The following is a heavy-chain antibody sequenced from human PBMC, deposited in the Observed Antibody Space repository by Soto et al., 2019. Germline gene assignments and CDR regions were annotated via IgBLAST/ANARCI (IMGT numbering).Heavy chain of an antibody. CDR3: ARVTYSSGWYADY. CDR1: GGSISSSSYY. J-gene: IGHJ4*02. D-gene: IGHD6-19*01. Sequence: QLQLQESGPGLVKPSETLSLTCTVSGGSISSSSYYWGWIRQPPGKGLEWIGSIYYSGSTYYNPSLKSRVTISVDTSKNQFSLKLSSVTAADTAVYYCARVTYSSGWYADYWGQGTLVTVSS. V-gene: IGHV4-39*01. CDR2: IYYSGST.